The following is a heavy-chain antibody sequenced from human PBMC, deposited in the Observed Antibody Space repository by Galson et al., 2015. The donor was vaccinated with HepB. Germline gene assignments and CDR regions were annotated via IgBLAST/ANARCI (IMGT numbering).Heavy chain of an antibody. J-gene: IGHJ4*02. Sequence: SGAEVKKPGESLKISCKGSGYSFTNYWIGWVRQMPGKGLEWMGIIYPGDSDTRYSPSFQGQVTISADMSISTAYLQWSSLKASDTAMYYCARLGIAAAGTGYFDYWGQGTLVTVSS. D-gene: IGHD6-13*01. CDR1: GYSFTNYW. CDR3: ARLGIAAAGTGYFDY. V-gene: IGHV5-51*01. CDR2: IYPGDSDT.